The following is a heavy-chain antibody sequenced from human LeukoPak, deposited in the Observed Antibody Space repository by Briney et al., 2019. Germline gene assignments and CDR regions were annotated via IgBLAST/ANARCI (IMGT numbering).Heavy chain of an antibody. V-gene: IGHV4-39*07. J-gene: IGHJ3*01. D-gene: IGHD3-10*01. Sequence: SETLSLTCTVSGGSISSSSYYWGWIRQPPGKGLEWIGSIYYSGSTNYNPSLKSRVTISVDTSKNQFSLKLSSVTAADTAVYYCATEPLSYYYGSGSWGQGTMVTVSS. CDR3: ATEPLSYYYGSGS. CDR1: GGSISSSSYY. CDR2: IYYSGST.